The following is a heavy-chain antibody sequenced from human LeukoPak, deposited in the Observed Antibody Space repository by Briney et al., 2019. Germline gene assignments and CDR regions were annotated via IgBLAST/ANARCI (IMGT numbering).Heavy chain of an antibody. J-gene: IGHJ4*02. D-gene: IGHD6-6*01. CDR1: GGTFSSYA. CDR2: IIPIFGTA. Sequence: ASVKVSCKASGGTFSSYAISWVRQAPGQGLEWMGGIIPIFGTANYAQKFQGRVTITADESTSTAYMELSSLRSEDTAVYYCARDLGSSSPGDYWGQGTLVTVSS. CDR3: ARDLGSSSPGDY. V-gene: IGHV1-69*13.